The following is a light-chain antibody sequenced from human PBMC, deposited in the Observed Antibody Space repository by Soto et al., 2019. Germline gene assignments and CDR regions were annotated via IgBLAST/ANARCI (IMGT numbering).Light chain of an antibody. Sequence: QYVLTQPTSVSGSPGQSITISCTGNHNDIGTYDYVSWYQQHPGRAPRLLIHGVTTQPSGISGRFSASKSGLTASLTISGLQPEDEADYYCSLFTSNRIYVFGPGTKVTVL. CDR1: HNDIGTYDY. V-gene: IGLV2-14*03. J-gene: IGLJ1*01. CDR2: GVT. CDR3: SLFTSNRIYV.